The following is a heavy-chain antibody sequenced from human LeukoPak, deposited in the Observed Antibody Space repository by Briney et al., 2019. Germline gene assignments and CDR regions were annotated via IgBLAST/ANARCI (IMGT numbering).Heavy chain of an antibody. J-gene: IGHJ5*02. CDR3: ARRKDIVVVPAAPFDP. CDR2: IYYSGST. Sequence: PSETLSLTCTVSGGSISSSSYYWGWLRQPPGKGLEWLGSIYYSGSTYYNPSLKSRVTISVDTSKNQFSLKLSSVTAADTAVYYCARRKDIVVVPAAPFDPWGQGTLVTVSS. CDR1: GGSISSSSYY. V-gene: IGHV4-39*01. D-gene: IGHD2-2*01.